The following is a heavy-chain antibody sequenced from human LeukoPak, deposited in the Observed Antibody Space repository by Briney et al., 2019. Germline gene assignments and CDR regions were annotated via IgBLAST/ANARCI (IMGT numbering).Heavy chain of an antibody. CDR2: IYYSGST. J-gene: IGHJ4*02. D-gene: IGHD3-16*01. Sequence: SETLSLTCTVSGGSISSGDYYWSWIRQPPGKGLEGIGYIYYSGSTYYNPSLKSRVTISVDTSKNQFSLKLSSVTAADTAVYYCARGGESLPLDYWGQGTLVTVSS. CDR3: ARGGESLPLDY. V-gene: IGHV4-30-4*08. CDR1: GGSISSGDYY.